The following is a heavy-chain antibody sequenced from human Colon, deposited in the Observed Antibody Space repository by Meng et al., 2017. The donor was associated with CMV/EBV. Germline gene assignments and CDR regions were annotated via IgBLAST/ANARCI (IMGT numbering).Heavy chain of an antibody. Sequence: GSLKISCAASGFVFRSYGMHWVRQAPGKGLEWVANIGYDGNNKYYGDSVKGRFTVSRDNSKNTLDLQIDSLRPEDTAVYYRARENPDYFDYWGQGTLVTVSS. CDR2: IGYDGNNK. CDR1: GFVFRSYG. V-gene: IGHV3-30*02. J-gene: IGHJ4*02. CDR3: ARENPDYFDY.